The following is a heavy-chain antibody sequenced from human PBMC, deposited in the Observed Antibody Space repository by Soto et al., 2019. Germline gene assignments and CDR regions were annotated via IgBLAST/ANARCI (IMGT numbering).Heavy chain of an antibody. CDR1: GGSISSSNW. CDR3: ARGGDIVVVPAAIHWFDP. J-gene: IGHJ5*02. CDR2: IYHSGST. Sequence: PSETLSLTCAVSGGSISSSNWWSWVRQPPGKGLEWIGEIYHSGSTNYNPPLKSRVTISVDKSKNQFSLKLSSVTAADTAVYYCARGGDIVVVPAAIHWFDPWGQGTLVTVSS. V-gene: IGHV4-4*02. D-gene: IGHD2-2*02.